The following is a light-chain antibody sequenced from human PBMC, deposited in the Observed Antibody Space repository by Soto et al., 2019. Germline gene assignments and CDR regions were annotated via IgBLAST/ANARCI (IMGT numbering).Light chain of an antibody. J-gene: IGKJ1*01. CDR2: EAS. Sequence: DIRMTQSPSSLSASVGDRVTITCRASQSIDTHLNWYQQHPGKAPNALIYEASNLQSGVPSRFSGSGSGTDFTLTISGLQPDDSVNYYCHQTYSPPDTFGQGTKVEIK. CDR3: HQTYSPPDT. CDR1: QSIDTH. V-gene: IGKV1-39*01.